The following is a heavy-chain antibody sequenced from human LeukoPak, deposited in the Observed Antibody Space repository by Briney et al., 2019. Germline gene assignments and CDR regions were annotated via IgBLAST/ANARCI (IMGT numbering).Heavy chain of an antibody. CDR2: MNPNSGNT. J-gene: IGHJ6*03. Sequence: GASVKVSCKASGYTFTSYDINWVRQATGQGLEWMGWMNPNSGNTGYAQKFQGRVTMTRNTSISTAYMELSSLRSEDTAAYYCARGFSPITIFVQYYMDVWGKGTTVTVPS. D-gene: IGHD3-3*01. V-gene: IGHV1-8*01. CDR3: ARGFSPITIFVQYYMDV. CDR1: GYTFTSYD.